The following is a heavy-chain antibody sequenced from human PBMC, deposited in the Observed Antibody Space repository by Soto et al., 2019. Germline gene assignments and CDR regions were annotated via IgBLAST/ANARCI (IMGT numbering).Heavy chain of an antibody. V-gene: IGHV3-33*01. CDR3: ARPQEYCSGGSCYSGSYYY. D-gene: IGHD2-15*01. Sequence: QVQLVESGGGVVQPGRSLRLSCAASGFTFSSYGMHWVRQAPGKGLEWVAVIWYDGSNKYYADSVKGRFTISRNNSKNTLYLQMNSLRAEDTAVYYCARPQEYCSGGSCYSGSYYYWGQGTLVTVSS. J-gene: IGHJ4*02. CDR1: GFTFSSYG. CDR2: IWYDGSNK.